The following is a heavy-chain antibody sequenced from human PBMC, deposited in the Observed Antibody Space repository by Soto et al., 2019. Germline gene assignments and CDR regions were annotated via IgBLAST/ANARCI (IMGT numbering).Heavy chain of an antibody. CDR3: AASRAYDSSGYSGYYYGMDV. CDR2: LSWNSVTI. J-gene: IGHJ6*02. CDR1: EFTFDDYA. D-gene: IGHD3-22*01. Sequence: EVQLVESGGGLVQPGRSLRLSCAASEFTFDDYAMHWVRQAPGKGLEWVSGLSWNSVTIGYAASVKGRFTISRDNAKKSLYLQMNSLRAEDTALYYSAASRAYDSSGYSGYYYGMDVWGLGTTVTVSS. V-gene: IGHV3-9*01.